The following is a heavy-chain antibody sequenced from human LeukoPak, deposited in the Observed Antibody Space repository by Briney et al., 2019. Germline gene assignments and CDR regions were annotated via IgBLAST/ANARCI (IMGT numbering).Heavy chain of an antibody. V-gene: IGHV3-23*01. Sequence: GGSLRLSCAASGFTFSSYAMSWVRQDPGNGLEWVSAISGSGGSTYDAYLVKGRFTSSRYNSKNTLYLQMNSLRAEDTAVYYCAKEFFGVVISGIRLDVWGQGTTVTVSS. CDR2: ISGSGGST. J-gene: IGHJ6*02. CDR3: AKEFFGVVISGIRLDV. CDR1: GFTFSSYA. D-gene: IGHD3-3*01.